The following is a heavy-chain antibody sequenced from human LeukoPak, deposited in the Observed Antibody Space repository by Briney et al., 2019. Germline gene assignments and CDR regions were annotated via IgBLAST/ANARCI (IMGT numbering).Heavy chain of an antibody. V-gene: IGHV3-21*06. D-gene: IGHD3-10*01. Sequence: GGSLRLSCAASGFTFSDYSMNWVRQTPRKGLEWVSCISGSGSYIYYADSVKGRFTISRDYAKNSLHLQVNSLRAEDTAVYYCVRERFHGSGAPKFDFWGQGTLVTVSS. CDR3: VRERFHGSGAPKFDF. CDR2: ISGSGSYI. J-gene: IGHJ4*02. CDR1: GFTFSDYS.